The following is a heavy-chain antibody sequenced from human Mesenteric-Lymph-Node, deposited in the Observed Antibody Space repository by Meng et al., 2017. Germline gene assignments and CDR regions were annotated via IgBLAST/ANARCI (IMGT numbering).Heavy chain of an antibody. J-gene: IGHJ4*02. D-gene: IGHD3-22*01. CDR1: GGSFSGYY. CDR2: INHSGST. V-gene: IGHV4-34*01. Sequence: SETLSLTCAVYGGSFSGYYWSWIRQPPGKGLEWIGEINHSGSTNYNPSLKSRVTISVDTSKNQFSLKLSSVTAADTAVYYCARVDSSGMFDYWGQGTLVTVSS. CDR3: ARVDSSGMFDY.